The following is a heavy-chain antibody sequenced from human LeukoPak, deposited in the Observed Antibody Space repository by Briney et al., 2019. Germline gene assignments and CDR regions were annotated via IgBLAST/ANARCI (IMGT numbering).Heavy chain of an antibody. V-gene: IGHV7-4-1*02. D-gene: IGHD3-16*01. CDR1: GYTFSSYP. CDR2: IDTNTGNP. J-gene: IGHJ4*02. CDR3: ARGGGARLRYPFDY. Sequence: ASVKVSCEASGYTFSSYPMIWVRQAPGQGLEWMGWIDTNTGNPSNAQGFTGRFVFSLDTSVSTTFLHINNLKADDTAVYFCARGGGARLRYPFDYWGQGTLVTVSS.